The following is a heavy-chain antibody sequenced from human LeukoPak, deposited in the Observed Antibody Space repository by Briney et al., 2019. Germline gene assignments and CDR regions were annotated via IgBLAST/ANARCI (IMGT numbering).Heavy chain of an antibody. CDR3: ARVDIIVVAPAAMNY. CDR1: GYTFTSYG. Sequence: ASVKGACKASGYTFTSYGISWVRQAPGQGLEWIGWISAYNGNTNYAQKLQGRVTMTTDTSTSTAYMELRSLRSDDTAVYYCARVDIIVVAPAAMNYWGQGTLVTVSS. CDR2: ISAYNGNT. V-gene: IGHV1-18*01. J-gene: IGHJ4*02. D-gene: IGHD2-2*01.